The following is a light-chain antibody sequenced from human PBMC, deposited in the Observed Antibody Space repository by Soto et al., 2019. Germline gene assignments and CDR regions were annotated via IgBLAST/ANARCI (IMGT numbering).Light chain of an antibody. Sequence: QSALTQPPSVSGSPGQSVTISCTGSSCDVGAYNFVSWYQQHPGKAPKLIIFDVSSRPSGVPDRFSGSKSGNTASLTISGLQADDEADYYCCSYAGTYSPVLGGGTKLTVL. J-gene: IGLJ2*01. CDR1: SCDVGAYNF. CDR3: CSYAGTYSPV. V-gene: IGLV2-11*01. CDR2: DVS.